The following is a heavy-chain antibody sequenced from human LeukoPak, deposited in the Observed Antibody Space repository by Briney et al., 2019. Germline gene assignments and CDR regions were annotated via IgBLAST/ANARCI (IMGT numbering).Heavy chain of an antibody. Sequence: SETLSLTCTVSGGSISSYYWSWIRKPPGKGLEWIGYIYYSGSTNYNPSLKSRVTISVDTSKNQFSLKLNSVTAADTAVYYCARVEKHYYYDSSGYYYFDYWGQGTLVTVSS. CDR1: GGSISSYY. J-gene: IGHJ4*02. D-gene: IGHD3-22*01. CDR2: IYYSGST. CDR3: ARVEKHYYYDSSGYYYFDY. V-gene: IGHV4-59*01.